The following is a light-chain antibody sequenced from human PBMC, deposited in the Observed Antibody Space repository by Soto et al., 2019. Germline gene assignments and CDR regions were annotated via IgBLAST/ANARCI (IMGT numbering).Light chain of an antibody. CDR3: QQRVTWPPLT. CDR1: QSVSRY. CDR2: DTS. Sequence: EVVLTQSPATLSLSPGERATLSCRASQSVSRYLAWYQQKPGQAPRLLIYDTSNRATGIPARFSGSGPGTDFTLTISSLEPEDFAVYYCQQRVTWPPLTFGGGTKVDI. J-gene: IGKJ4*01. V-gene: IGKV3-11*01.